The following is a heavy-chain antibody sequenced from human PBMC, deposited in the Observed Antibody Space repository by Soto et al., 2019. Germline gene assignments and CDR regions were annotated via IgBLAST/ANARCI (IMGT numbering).Heavy chain of an antibody. Sequence: TSETLSLTCTVSGDSVINNQYHWGWIRQPPGKGLEWIAKIHHSGNTHYNPSLKSRVTISVDTSKSQFSLTLSSVTAADTAVYYCARVDGSIFGVVIKAFDIWGQGTMVTVSS. CDR1: GDSVINNQYH. CDR3: ARVDGSIFGVVIKAFDI. D-gene: IGHD3-3*01. J-gene: IGHJ3*02. V-gene: IGHV4-39*01. CDR2: IHHSGNT.